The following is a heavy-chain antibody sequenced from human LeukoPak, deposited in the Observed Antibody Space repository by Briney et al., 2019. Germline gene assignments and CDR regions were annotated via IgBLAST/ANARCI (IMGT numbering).Heavy chain of an antibody. CDR1: GYTFTGYY. J-gene: IGHJ4*02. V-gene: IGHV1-46*01. CDR3: ARVGDILTGYPYYFDY. D-gene: IGHD3-9*01. CDR2: INPSGGST. Sequence: GASVKVSCKASGYTFTGYYMHWVRQAPGQGLEWMGIINPSGGSTSYAQKFQGRVTMTRDMSTSTVYMELSSLRSEDTAVYHCARVGDILTGYPYYFDYWGQGTLVTVSS.